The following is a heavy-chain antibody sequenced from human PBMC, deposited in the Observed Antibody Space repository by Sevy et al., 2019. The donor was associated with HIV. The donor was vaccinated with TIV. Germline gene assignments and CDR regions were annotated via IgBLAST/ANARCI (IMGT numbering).Heavy chain of an antibody. CDR2: MYYYGNT. J-gene: IGHJ6*02. Sequence: SETLSLTCTVSGDSVSSGSYHWSWIRQPPGKGLEWIGYMYYYGNTNLNPSLRSRVTMSVDTSENQFSLKLSSVTAADTAVYYCARRRTALVAGHYYGLDVWRQGTTVTVSS. CDR3: ARRRTALVAGHYYGLDV. D-gene: IGHD5-18*01. V-gene: IGHV4-61*01. CDR1: GDSVSSGSYH.